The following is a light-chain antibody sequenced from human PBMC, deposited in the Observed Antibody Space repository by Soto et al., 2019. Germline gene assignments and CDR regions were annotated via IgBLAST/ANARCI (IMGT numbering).Light chain of an antibody. J-gene: IGLJ1*01. CDR1: SSDVGSYNL. V-gene: IGLV2-23*01. CDR2: EGS. CDR3: CSYAGSSAYV. Sequence: ALTQPASVSGSPGQSITISCTGTSSDVGSYNLVSWYQQHPGKAPKLMIYEGSKRPSGVSNRFSGSKSGNTASLTISGLQAEDEADYYCCSYAGSSAYVFGTGTKVTVL.